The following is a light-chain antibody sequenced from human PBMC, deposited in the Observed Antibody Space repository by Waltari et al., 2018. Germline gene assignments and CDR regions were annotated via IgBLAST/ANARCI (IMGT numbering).Light chain of an antibody. Sequence: EIVLTQSPGSLSLSPGERATLSCRASQSVDNTYLAWYQKKPGQAPRLLIFAASSRATGIPDRFSGGVSGTDFTLTISRLEPEDFAVYYCHHYGGSLPNTFGQGTKLEIK. CDR3: HHYGGSLPNT. CDR1: QSVDNTY. V-gene: IGKV3-20*01. CDR2: AAS. J-gene: IGKJ2*01.